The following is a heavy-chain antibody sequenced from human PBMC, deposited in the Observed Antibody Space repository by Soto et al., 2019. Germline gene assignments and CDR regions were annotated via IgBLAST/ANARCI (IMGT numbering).Heavy chain of an antibody. J-gene: IGHJ6*02. CDR2: ISPYNGNT. Sequence: QEQLVQSGAEVREPGASVKVSCQTSGYTFTAFGITWVRQAQGQGLELLGWISPYNGNTNYADNFQGRLTLTAEMSTDPVYMELGGLRPDDTAVYYCARSGWNSPYYSLGLAVWGQGTTVTVSS. D-gene: IGHD6-19*01. CDR3: ARSGWNSPYYSLGLAV. CDR1: GYTFTAFG. V-gene: IGHV1-18*01.